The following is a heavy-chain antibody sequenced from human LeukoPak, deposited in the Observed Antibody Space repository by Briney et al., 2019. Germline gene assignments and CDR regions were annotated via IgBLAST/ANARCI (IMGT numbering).Heavy chain of an antibody. CDR1: GFIFSSYG. J-gene: IGHJ2*01. Sequence: GGSLRLSCAASGFIFSSYGMHWVRQAPGKGLEWVAFIRYDGSNTYYADSVKGRFTISRDNSKNTLYLQMNSLRAEDTALYYCAKNWGSFSWFFDLWGRGTLVTVSS. V-gene: IGHV3-30*02. CDR2: IRYDGSNT. D-gene: IGHD7-27*01. CDR3: AKNWGSFSWFFDL.